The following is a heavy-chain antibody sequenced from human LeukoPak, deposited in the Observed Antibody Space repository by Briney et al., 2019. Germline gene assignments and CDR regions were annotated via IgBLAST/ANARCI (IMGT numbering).Heavy chain of an antibody. D-gene: IGHD5-12*01. CDR2: IYSTGST. Sequence: PSETLSLTCTVSGGSINFYYWSWIRQPAGKGLEWIGRIYSTGSTNYSPSLKSRVTMSVDKSKNQFSLKLSSVTAADTAVYYCARVHSGYDFGNRKYYYFDYWGQGTLVTVSS. CDR3: ARVHSGYDFGNRKYYYFDY. J-gene: IGHJ4*02. V-gene: IGHV4-4*07. CDR1: GGSINFYY.